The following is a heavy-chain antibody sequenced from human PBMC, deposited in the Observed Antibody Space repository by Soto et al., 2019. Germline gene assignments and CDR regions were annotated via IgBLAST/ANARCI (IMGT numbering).Heavy chain of an antibody. Sequence: SETLSLTCTVSGGSISSYYWSWIRQPPGKGLEWIGYIYYSGSTNYNPSLKSRVTISVDTSKNQFSLKLSSVTAADTAVYYCARVRNVYCSGGSCSLIDYWGQGTLVTVSS. V-gene: IGHV4-59*01. CDR2: IYYSGST. CDR1: GGSISSYY. J-gene: IGHJ4*02. D-gene: IGHD2-15*01. CDR3: ARVRNVYCSGGSCSLIDY.